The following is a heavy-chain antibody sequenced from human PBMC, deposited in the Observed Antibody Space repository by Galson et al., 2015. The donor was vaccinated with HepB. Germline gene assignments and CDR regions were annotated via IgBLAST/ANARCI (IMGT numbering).Heavy chain of an antibody. Sequence: SLRLSCAASGFTFSSYTMSWVRRAPGKGLEWVSAISGSGGSTYYADSVKGRFTISRDNSKNTLYLQMNSLRAEDTAVYYCAKAKIAAAGRNFDYWGQGTLVTVSS. CDR1: GFTFSSYT. CDR2: ISGSGGST. D-gene: IGHD6-13*01. J-gene: IGHJ4*02. CDR3: AKAKIAAAGRNFDY. V-gene: IGHV3-23*01.